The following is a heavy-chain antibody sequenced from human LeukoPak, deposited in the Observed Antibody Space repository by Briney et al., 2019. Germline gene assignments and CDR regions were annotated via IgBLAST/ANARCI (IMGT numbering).Heavy chain of an antibody. CDR1: GFTFSGYG. CDR3: ARGSTIFGVVIIPVLAYFDY. J-gene: IGHJ4*02. V-gene: IGHV3-30*02. D-gene: IGHD3-3*01. Sequence: GGSLRLSCVASGFTFSGYGMHWVRQAPGKGLEWVAFIQYNGNGEYYRGSVKGRFTFSRDNFKNTLYLQMNSLRAEDTAVYYCARGSTIFGVVIIPVLAYFDYWGQGTLVTVSS. CDR2: IQYNGNGE.